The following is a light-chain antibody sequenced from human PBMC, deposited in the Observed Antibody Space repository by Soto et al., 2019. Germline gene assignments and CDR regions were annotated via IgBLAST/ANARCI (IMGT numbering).Light chain of an antibody. CDR1: QSISSY. V-gene: IGKV1-39*01. CDR2: AAS. CDR3: QQSYSTPPT. Sequence: DNQMTQSPSSLSASLLDRVTITCRASQSISSYLNWYQQKPGKAPKLLIYAASSLQSGVPSRFSGSGSGTDFTLTISCLQPEDFATYYCQQSYSTPPTFGQGTNVDIK. J-gene: IGKJ1*01.